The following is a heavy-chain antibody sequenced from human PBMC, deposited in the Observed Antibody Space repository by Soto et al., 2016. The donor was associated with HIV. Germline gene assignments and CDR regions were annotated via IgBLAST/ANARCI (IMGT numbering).Heavy chain of an antibody. CDR2: ISSSSGLI. CDR3: ARRKXGQDY. Sequence: EVQLVESGGGLVQPGGSQRLSCVGYGFIFSNFSMTWVRQAPGKGLEWISYISSSSGLIHYADSVKGRFTISRDNAKNSLYLQMNSLRAEDTAVYYCARRKXGQDYWGQGTLVTVSS. J-gene: IGHJ4*02. CDR1: GFIFSNFS. V-gene: IGHV3-48*04.